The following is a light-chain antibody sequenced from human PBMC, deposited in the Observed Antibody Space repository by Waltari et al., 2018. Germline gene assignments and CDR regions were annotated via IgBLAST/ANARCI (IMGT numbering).Light chain of an antibody. CDR2: RND. V-gene: IGLV1-44*01. CDR1: ASNIGENV. CDR3: ATWDESPSGHWV. J-gene: IGLJ3*02. Sequence: QSVLRQPPSASGTPGQRVTISCAGRASNIGENVVNWYQQVPGNAAKLLSYRNDRRPSGVRDRCAGSKSGTSTSLAISGRQAGDEAGDYDATWDESPSGHWVFGGGTKVTVL.